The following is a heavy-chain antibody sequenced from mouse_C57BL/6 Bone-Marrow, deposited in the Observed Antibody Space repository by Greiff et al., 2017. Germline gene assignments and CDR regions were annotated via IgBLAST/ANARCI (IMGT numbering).Heavy chain of an antibody. J-gene: IGHJ2*01. CDR1: GYSITSGYY. Sequence: ESGPGLVKPSQSLSLTCSVTGYSITSGYYWNWIRQFPGNKLEWMGYISYDGSNNYNPSLKNRISITRDTSKNQFFLKLNSVTTEDTATYYCARDVNWGQGTTLTVAS. V-gene: IGHV3-6*01. CDR2: ISYDGSN. CDR3: ARDVN.